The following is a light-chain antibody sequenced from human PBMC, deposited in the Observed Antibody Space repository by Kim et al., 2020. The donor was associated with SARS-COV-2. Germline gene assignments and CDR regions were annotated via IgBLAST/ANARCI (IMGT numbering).Light chain of an antibody. CDR3: QQSYSTPPT. V-gene: IGKV1-39*01. CDR2: AAS. J-gene: IGKJ2*01. CDR1: QSISSY. Sequence: SASVGDRVTITCRASQSISSYLTWYQQKPGEAPKLLIYAASSLQSGVPSRFSGSGSGTDFTLTISSLQPEDFATYYCQQSYSTPPTFGQGTKLEI.